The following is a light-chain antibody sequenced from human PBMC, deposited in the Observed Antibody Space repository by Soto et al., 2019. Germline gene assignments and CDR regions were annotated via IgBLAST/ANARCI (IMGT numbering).Light chain of an antibody. V-gene: IGLV2-14*01. J-gene: IGLJ1*01. CDR1: SSDVGGHNY. CDR2: EVT. Sequence: QSALAQPASVSGSPGQPMTISCTGSSSDVGGHNYVSWYQQHPGKAPKLMIYEVTKRPSGVSNRFSGSKSGNTASLTISGLQAEDEADYYCSSYTFTSTLYVFGTGTKVTAL. CDR3: SSYTFTSTLYV.